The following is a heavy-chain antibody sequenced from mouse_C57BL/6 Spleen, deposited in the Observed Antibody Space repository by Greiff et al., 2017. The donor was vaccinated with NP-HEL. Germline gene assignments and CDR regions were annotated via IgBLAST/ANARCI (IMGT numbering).Heavy chain of an antibody. V-gene: IGHV10-1*01. D-gene: IGHD4-1*01. CDR2: IRSKSNNYAT. J-gene: IGHJ2*01. Sequence: DVMLVESGGGLVQPKGSLKLSCAASGFSFNTYAMNWVRQAPGKGLEWVARIRSKSNNYATYYADSVKDRFTISRDDSESMLYLQMNNLKTEDTAMYYCVRQRGLGFDYWGQGTTLTVSS. CDR1: GFSFNTYA. CDR3: VRQRGLGFDY.